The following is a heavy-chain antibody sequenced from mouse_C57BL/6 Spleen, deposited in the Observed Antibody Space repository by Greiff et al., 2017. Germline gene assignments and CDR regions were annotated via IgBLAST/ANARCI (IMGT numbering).Heavy chain of an antibody. CDR1: GYTFTDYN. J-gene: IGHJ2*01. CDR3: ARFTTRGVFDY. CDR2: INPNNGGT. D-gene: IGHD1-1*01. V-gene: IGHV1-18*01. Sequence: EVQLVESGPELVKPGASVKIPCKASGYTFTDYNMDWVKQSHGKSLEWIGDINPNNGGTIYNQKFKGKATLTVDKSSSTAYMELRSLTSEDTAVYYCARFTTRGVFDYWGQGTTLTVSS.